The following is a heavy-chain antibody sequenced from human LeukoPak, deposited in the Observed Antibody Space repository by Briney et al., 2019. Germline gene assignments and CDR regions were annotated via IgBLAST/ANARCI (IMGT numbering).Heavy chain of an antibody. CDR3: ARGRPHGNDY. V-gene: IGHV3-7*01. J-gene: IGHJ4*02. CDR2: IKQDGSEK. D-gene: IGHD4-23*01. CDR1: GFTFSSYG. Sequence: GGSLRLSCAASGFTFSSYGMHWVRQAPGKGLEWVANIKQDGSEKYYVDSVKGRFTISRDNAKNSLYLQMNSLRAEDTAVYYCARGRPHGNDYWGQGTLVTVSS.